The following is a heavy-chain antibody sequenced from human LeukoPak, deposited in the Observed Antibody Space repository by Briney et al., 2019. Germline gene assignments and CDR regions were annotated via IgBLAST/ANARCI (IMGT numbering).Heavy chain of an antibody. J-gene: IGHJ6*03. CDR1: GFTFSSYW. Sequence: PGGSLRLSCAASGFTFSSYWMSWVRQAPGKGLEWVANIKQDGSEKYYVDSVKGRFTISRDNAKNSLYLQMNSLRAEDTAVYYCARGSTIRYYYYYMDVWGKGTTVTISS. D-gene: IGHD5-24*01. CDR2: IKQDGSEK. CDR3: ARGSTIRYYYYYMDV. V-gene: IGHV3-7*01.